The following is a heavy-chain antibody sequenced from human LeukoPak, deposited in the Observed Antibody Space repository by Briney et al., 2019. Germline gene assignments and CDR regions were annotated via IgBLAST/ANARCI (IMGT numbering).Heavy chain of an antibody. J-gene: IGHJ4*02. D-gene: IGHD4-17*01. CDR1: GFTFSRYE. CDR3: ASHYGDYVWGNF. Sequence: GGSLRLSCAASGFTFSRYEMNWVRQAPGKGLEWVSYISDSGTIMSYADSVKGRFTISRGNAKNSLYLQMNSLRAEDTAVYYCASHYGDYVWGNFWGQGTLVTVSS. V-gene: IGHV3-48*03. CDR2: ISDSGTIM.